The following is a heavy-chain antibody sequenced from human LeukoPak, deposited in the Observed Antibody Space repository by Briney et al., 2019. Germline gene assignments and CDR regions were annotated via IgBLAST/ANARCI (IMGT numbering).Heavy chain of an antibody. D-gene: IGHD5-24*01. V-gene: IGHV5-51*01. Sequence: GESLKISCKGSGYRFTSYWIGWVRQMPGKGLEWMGIIYPGDSDTRYSPSFQGQVTISADKSISTAYLQWSSLKASDTAMYYCARTFGDGYNYGPFDYWGQGTLVTVSS. CDR3: ARTFGDGYNYGPFDY. CDR2: IYPGDSDT. CDR1: GYRFTSYW. J-gene: IGHJ4*02.